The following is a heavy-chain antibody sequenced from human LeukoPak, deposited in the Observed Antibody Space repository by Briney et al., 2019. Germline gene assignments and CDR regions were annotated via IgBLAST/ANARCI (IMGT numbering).Heavy chain of an antibody. CDR3: ARGGGYYYDSSGYYYGY. D-gene: IGHD3-22*01. Sequence: ASVKVSCKASGYTFTSYGISWVRQAPGQGLEWMGWISAYNGNANYAQKLQGRVTMTTDTSTSTAYMELRSLRSDDTAVYYCARGGGYYYDSSGYYYGYWGQGTLVTVSS. CDR2: ISAYNGNA. V-gene: IGHV1-18*01. J-gene: IGHJ4*02. CDR1: GYTFTSYG.